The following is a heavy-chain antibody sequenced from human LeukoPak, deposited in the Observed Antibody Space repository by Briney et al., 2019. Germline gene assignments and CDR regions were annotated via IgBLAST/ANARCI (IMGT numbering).Heavy chain of an antibody. J-gene: IGHJ4*02. CDR3: AWMAAAYNFDY. D-gene: IGHD6-25*01. CDR2: ISSSDSTI. Sequence: PGGSLRLSCAASGFTFSDHFMNWSRQAPGKGLEWISYISSSDSTIYYADSVKGRFTISRDNADNSLYLQMNSLRAEDTALYYCAWMAAAYNFDYWGQGILVTVSS. CDR1: GFTFSDHF. V-gene: IGHV3-11*01.